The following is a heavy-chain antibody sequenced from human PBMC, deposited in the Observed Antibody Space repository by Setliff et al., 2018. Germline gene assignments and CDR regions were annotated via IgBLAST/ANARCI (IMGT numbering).Heavy chain of an antibody. Sequence: LSLTCTVSGVSISSGSYYYWSWIRQPAGKGLEWIGQIYTSWSTNYNPSLKGRATLSIDASKKQFSLKLTSVTAADTAVYYCARMSGFLYMDVWGKGTTVTVSS. J-gene: IGHJ6*03. CDR1: GVSISSGSYYY. CDR3: ARMSGFLYMDV. D-gene: IGHD3-3*01. CDR2: IYTSWST. V-gene: IGHV4-61*09.